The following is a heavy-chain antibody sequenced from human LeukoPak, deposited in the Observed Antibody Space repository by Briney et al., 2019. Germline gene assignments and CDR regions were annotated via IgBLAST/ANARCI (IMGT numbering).Heavy chain of an antibody. CDR1: GFTFSSYS. D-gene: IGHD5-18*01. CDR3: ASGLLAGYQY. Sequence: GGSLRLSCAASGFTFSSYSMNWVRQAPGKGLEWVSSISSSSNYIYYADSVKGRFTISRDNSKNTLYLQMNSLRAEDTAVYYCASGLLAGYQYWGQGTLVTVSS. J-gene: IGHJ4*02. CDR2: ISSSSNYI. V-gene: IGHV3-21*01.